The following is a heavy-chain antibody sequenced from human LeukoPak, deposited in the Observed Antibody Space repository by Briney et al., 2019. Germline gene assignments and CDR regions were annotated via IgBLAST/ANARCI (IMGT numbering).Heavy chain of an antibody. CDR3: ARDSSNYGGKSDAFEI. D-gene: IGHD4-23*01. J-gene: IGHJ3*02. Sequence: PSETLSLTCTVSGGSISSYYWSWIRQPPGKGLEWIGYIYYSGSTNYNPSLKSRVTISVDTSKNQFSLKLSSVTAADTAVYYCARDSSNYGGKSDAFEIWGQGTMVTVSS. V-gene: IGHV4-59*01. CDR1: GGSISSYY. CDR2: IYYSGST.